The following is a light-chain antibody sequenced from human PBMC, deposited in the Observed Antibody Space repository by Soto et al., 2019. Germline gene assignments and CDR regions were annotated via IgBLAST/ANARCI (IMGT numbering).Light chain of an antibody. CDR1: SSNLGAGYD. CDR2: GNR. V-gene: IGLV1-40*01. CDR3: AAWDDSLNGLYV. Sequence: QSVLTQPPSVSGAPGQRVTISCTGSSSNLGAGYDVHWYQLLPGTAPKLLIYGNRNRPSGVPDRFSGSNSGTSASLAISGLQSEDEADYYCAAWDDSLNGLYVFGTGTKVTVL. J-gene: IGLJ1*01.